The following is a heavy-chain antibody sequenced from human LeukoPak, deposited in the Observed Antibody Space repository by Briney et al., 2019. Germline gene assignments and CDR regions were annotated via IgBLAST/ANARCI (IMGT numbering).Heavy chain of an antibody. D-gene: IGHD5-24*01. CDR1: GFTFDDYA. J-gene: IGHJ4*02. CDR3: AKIPPGDGYHYQGVDY. V-gene: IGHV3-9*01. CDR2: ISWNSGSI. Sequence: GGSLRLSCAASGFTFDDYAMHWVRQAPGKGLECVSGISWNSGSIGYADSVKGRFTISRDNSKNTLYLQMNSLRAEDTAMYYCAKIPPGDGYHYQGVDYWGQGTVVTVSS.